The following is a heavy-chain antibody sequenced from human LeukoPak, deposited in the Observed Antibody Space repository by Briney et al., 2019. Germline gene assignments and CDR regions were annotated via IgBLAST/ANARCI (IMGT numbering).Heavy chain of an antibody. V-gene: IGHV1-2*06. CDR1: GYTFTGHY. CDR3: AREVGYSSSWYGRFDP. D-gene: IGHD6-13*01. Sequence: GASVKVSXKASGYTFTGHYMHWVRQAPGQGLEWMGRINPNSDGTNFAQKFQGRVTMTRDTSISTSYLELNSLRSDDTAVYYCAREVGYSSSWYGRFDPWGQGTLVTVSS. CDR2: INPNSDGT. J-gene: IGHJ5*02.